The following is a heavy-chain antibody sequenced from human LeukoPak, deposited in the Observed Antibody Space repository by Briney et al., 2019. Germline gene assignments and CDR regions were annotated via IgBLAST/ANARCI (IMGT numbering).Heavy chain of an antibody. CDR2: INHSGST. CDR3: AKVHYDFWSAYNFATRGYYYYYYGMDV. Sequence: PSETLSLTCAVYGGSFSGYYWSWIRQPPGKGLEWIGEINHSGSTNYNPSLKSRVTISVDTSKNQFSLKLSSVTAEDTAVYYCAKVHYDFWSAYNFATRGYYYYYYGMDVWGQGTTVTVSS. D-gene: IGHD3-3*01. J-gene: IGHJ6*02. V-gene: IGHV4-34*01. CDR1: GGSFSGYY.